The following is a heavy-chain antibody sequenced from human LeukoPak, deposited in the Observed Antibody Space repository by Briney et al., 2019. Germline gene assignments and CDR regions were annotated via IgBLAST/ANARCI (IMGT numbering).Heavy chain of an antibody. D-gene: IGHD6-13*01. CDR3: AREAGRFDY. Sequence: SSETLSLTCTVSGGSISSSSYYWGWIRQPPGKGLEWIGSIYYSGSTYYNPSLKSRVTISVDTSKNQFSLKLSSVTAADTAVYYCAREAGRFDYWGQGTLVTVSS. J-gene: IGHJ4*02. CDR2: IYYSGST. CDR1: GGSISSSSYY. V-gene: IGHV4-39*07.